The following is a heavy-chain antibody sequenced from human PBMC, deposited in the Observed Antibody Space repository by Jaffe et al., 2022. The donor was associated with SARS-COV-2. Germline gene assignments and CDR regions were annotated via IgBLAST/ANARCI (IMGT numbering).Heavy chain of an antibody. CDR1: GGSFSGYF. CDR3: ARGPRIVGPTWAGLYYHIDA. D-gene: IGHD1-26*01. J-gene: IGHJ6*03. CDR2: INHSGST. Sequence: QVQLQQWGAGLLKPSETLSLTCAVSGGSFSGYFWTWIRQSPGKGLEWIGEINHSGSTNYNPSLKSRLTMSVDTSKNQFSLRLSSVTAADTAIYFCARGPRIVGPTWAGLYYHIDAWGSGTTVTVSS. V-gene: IGHV4-34*01.